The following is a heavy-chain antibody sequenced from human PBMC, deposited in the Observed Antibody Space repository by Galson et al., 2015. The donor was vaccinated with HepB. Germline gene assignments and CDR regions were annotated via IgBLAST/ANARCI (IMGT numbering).Heavy chain of an antibody. Sequence: SLRLSCAASGFTFSYYAMSWARQAPGKGLEWVSAITPSGDNTYSADSMKGRFTISRDNSQNTLFLQINSLRVDDTAMYFCAKVFPEKTDGWYRQALYYFDSWGQGTRVTVSS. CDR1: GFTFSYYA. CDR2: ITPSGDNT. CDR3: AKVFPEKTDGWYRQALYYFDS. D-gene: IGHD6-19*01. J-gene: IGHJ4*02. V-gene: IGHV3-23*01.